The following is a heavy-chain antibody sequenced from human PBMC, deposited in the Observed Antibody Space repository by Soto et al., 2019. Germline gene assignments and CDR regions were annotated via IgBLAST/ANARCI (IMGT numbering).Heavy chain of an antibody. Sequence: PGGSLRLSCAASGFTFSSYAMNWVRQAPGKGLEWVSVISGSGSSTYYADSVKGRFTISRDNSKNTLYLQMNSLRAEDTAVYFCAKSPSSSPNYNWFDPWGQGTLVTVSS. CDR3: AKSPSSSPNYNWFDP. D-gene: IGHD6-13*01. CDR2: ISGSGSST. CDR1: GFTFSSYA. J-gene: IGHJ5*02. V-gene: IGHV3-23*01.